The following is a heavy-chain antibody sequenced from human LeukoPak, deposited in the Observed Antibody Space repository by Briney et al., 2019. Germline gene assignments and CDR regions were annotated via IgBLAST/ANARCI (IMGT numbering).Heavy chain of an antibody. CDR1: GFTFSSYA. V-gene: IGHV3-30-3*01. J-gene: IGHJ1*01. D-gene: IGHD6-6*01. CDR2: ISYDGSNK. Sequence: GGSLRLSCAASGFTFSSYAMHWVRQAPGKGLEWVAVISYDGSNKYYADSVKGRFTISRDNSKNTLYLQMNSLRAEDTAVYYCARAIAARPIAEYFQHWGQGTLVTVSS. CDR3: ARAIAARPIAEYFQH.